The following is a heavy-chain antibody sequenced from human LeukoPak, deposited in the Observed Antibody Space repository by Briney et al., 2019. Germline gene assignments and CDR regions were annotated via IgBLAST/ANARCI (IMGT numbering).Heavy chain of an antibody. J-gene: IGHJ4*02. CDR3: ARVAGIVYYFDY. Sequence: ASVKVSCKVSGYTLTELSMHWVRQAPGKGLEWMGGFDPEDGETIYAQKFQGRVTMTEDTSTDTAYMELSSLRSEGTAVYYCARVAGIVYYFDYWGQGTLVTVSS. V-gene: IGHV1-24*01. CDR2: FDPEDGET. CDR1: GYTLTELS. D-gene: IGHD2-15*01.